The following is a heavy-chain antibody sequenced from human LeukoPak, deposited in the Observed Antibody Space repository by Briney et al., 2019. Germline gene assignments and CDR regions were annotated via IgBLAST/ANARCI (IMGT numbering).Heavy chain of an antibody. Sequence: SETLSLTCTVSGGSISSYYWSWIRQPPGEGLEWIGYIYYSGSTNYNPSLKSRVTISVDTSKNQFSLKLSSVTAADTAVYYCARQPYAEDFWSGYPSGYFDYWGQGTLVTVSS. CDR2: IYYSGST. V-gene: IGHV4-59*08. CDR1: GGSISSYY. CDR3: ARQPYAEDFWSGYPSGYFDY. D-gene: IGHD3-3*01. J-gene: IGHJ4*02.